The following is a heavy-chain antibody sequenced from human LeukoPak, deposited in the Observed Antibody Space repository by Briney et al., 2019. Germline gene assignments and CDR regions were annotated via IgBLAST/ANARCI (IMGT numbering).Heavy chain of an antibody. CDR1: GFTFSDYI. CDR3: SRGGGEGGSSAFHI. J-gene: IGHJ3*02. V-gene: IGHV3-72*01. D-gene: IGHD2-15*01. CDR2: IRRKGQSYTT. Sequence: GGSLRLSCAAPGFTFSDYIMDWVRLAPGKGLEWIGRIRRKGQSYTTEYAASVKGRFTISRDDSESSLYLHVNSLKTEDTAVYYCSRGGGEGGSSAFHIWGQGTMVNVSS.